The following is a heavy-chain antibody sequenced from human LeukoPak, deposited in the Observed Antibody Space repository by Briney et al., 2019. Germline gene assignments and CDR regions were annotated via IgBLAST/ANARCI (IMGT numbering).Heavy chain of an antibody. J-gene: IGHJ4*02. CDR2: MYYTGTT. Sequence: NPSETLSLTCTVSGVSINSYYWTWLRQPPGKGLEWVGNMYYTGTTTYTPSLKSRVTISTDTPKNQSSLKLSSVTAADTAVYYCARSNGPADYDSWGEGTLVTVSS. CDR1: GVSINSYY. V-gene: IGHV4-59*01. D-gene: IGHD4-11*01. CDR3: ARSNGPADYDS.